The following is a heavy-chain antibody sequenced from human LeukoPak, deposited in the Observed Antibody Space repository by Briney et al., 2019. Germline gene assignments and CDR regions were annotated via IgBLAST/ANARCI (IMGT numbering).Heavy chain of an antibody. CDR1: GFTFSGYG. V-gene: IGHV3-30*02. D-gene: IGHD4-17*01. CDR2: IWYGGSNK. Sequence: PGGSLRLSCAASGFTFSGYGMHWVRQAPGKGLEWVAVIWYGGSNKYYADSVKGRFTISRDNSKNTLYLQMNSLRAEDTAVYYCAKDYYGDADYYYYYMDVWGKGATVTVSS. CDR3: AKDYYGDADYYYYYMDV. J-gene: IGHJ6*03.